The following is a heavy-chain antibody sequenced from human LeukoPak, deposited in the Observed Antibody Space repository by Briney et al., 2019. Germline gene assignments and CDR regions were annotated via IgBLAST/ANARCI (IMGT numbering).Heavy chain of an antibody. CDR3: TNYYYDSSGYYPFFDY. J-gene: IGHJ4*02. V-gene: IGHV3-15*01. CDR1: GFTFSNAW. Sequence: GGSLRLSCAASGFTFSNAWMSWVRQAPGKGLEWVGRIKSKTDGGTTDYAAPVKGRFTISRDDSKNTLYLQMNSLKTEDTAVYYCTNYYYDSSGYYPFFDYWGQGTLDTVSS. CDR2: IKSKTDGGTT. D-gene: IGHD3-22*01.